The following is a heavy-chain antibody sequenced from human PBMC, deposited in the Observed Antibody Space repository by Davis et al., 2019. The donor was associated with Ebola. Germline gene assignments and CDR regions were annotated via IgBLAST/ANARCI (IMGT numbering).Heavy chain of an antibody. J-gene: IGHJ4*02. CDR3: AKAPPSGGYHFDY. CDR2: ISGSGGST. CDR1: GFTFSSYA. V-gene: IGHV3-23*01. Sequence: GESLKISCAASGFTFSSYAMSWVRQAPGKGLEWVSAISGSGGSTYYADSVKGRFTISRDNSKNTLYLQMNSLRAEDTAVYYCAKAPPSGGYHFDYWGQGTLVIVSS. D-gene: IGHD3-10*01.